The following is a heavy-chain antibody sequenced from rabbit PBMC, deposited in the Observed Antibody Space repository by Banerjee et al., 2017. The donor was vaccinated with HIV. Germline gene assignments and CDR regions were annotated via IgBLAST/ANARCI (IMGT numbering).Heavy chain of an antibody. CDR1: GFSFSSSYY. Sequence: QEQLVESGGDLVKPGASLTLTCTASGFSFSSSYYIYWVRQAPGKGLEWIACIYTTSSGSTWYASWAKGRFTISKTSSTTVTLQMTSLTAADTATYFCARGIYWAGSLYYFNLWGPGTLVTVS. CDR3: ARGIYWAGSLYYFNL. CDR2: IYTTSSGST. D-gene: IGHD4-2*01. V-gene: IGHV1S45*01. J-gene: IGHJ4*01.